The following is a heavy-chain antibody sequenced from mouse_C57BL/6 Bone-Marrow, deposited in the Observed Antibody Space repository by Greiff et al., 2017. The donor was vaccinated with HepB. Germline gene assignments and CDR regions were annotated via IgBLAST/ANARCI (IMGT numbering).Heavy chain of an antibody. CDR1: GYTFTSYG. V-gene: IGHV1-81*01. D-gene: IGHD1-1*01. CDR2: IYPRCGNT. CDR3: ARWDTTVVAPYGYFDV. J-gene: IGHJ1*03. Sequence: QVQLQQSGAELARPGASVKLSCKASGYTFTSYGISWVKQRTGQGLEWIGEIYPRCGNTYYNEKFKGKATLTADKSSSTAYMELRSLTSEDSAVYFCARWDTTVVAPYGYFDVWGTGTTVTVSS.